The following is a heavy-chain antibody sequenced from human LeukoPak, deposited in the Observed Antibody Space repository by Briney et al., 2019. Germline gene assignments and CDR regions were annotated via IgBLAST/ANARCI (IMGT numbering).Heavy chain of an antibody. D-gene: IGHD3-22*01. CDR1: GFTFSTYA. Sequence: GGSLRLSCAASGFTFSTYAMSWVRQAPGKGLEWVSSISDSGADTYYADSAKGRFTISRDNSKNSLYLQMSSLRVEDTAVYYCARESYYYDSSDYYSWFDPWGQGTLVTVSS. V-gene: IGHV3-23*01. J-gene: IGHJ5*02. CDR3: ARESYYYDSSDYYSWFDP. CDR2: ISDSGADT.